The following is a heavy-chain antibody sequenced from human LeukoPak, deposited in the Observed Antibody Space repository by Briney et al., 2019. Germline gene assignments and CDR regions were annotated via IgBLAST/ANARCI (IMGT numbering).Heavy chain of an antibody. CDR2: ISGSGGST. CDR3: AKAPATVTTSPPIDY. J-gene: IGHJ4*02. D-gene: IGHD4-17*01. CDR1: GFTFSSYA. Sequence: GGSLRLSCAASGFTFSSYAMSWVRQAPGRGLEWVSAISGSGGSTYYADSVKGRFTISRDNSKNTLYLQMNSLRAEDTAVYYCAKAPATVTTSPPIDYWGQGTLVTVSS. V-gene: IGHV3-23*01.